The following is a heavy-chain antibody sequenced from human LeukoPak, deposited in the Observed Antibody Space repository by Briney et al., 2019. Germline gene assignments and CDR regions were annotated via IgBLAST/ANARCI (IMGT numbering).Heavy chain of an antibody. Sequence: GASVKVSCKASGYTFTSYGISWVRQAPGQGLEWMGWISAYNGNTNYAQKLQGRVTMTTDTSTSTAYMELRSLRSDDTAVYYCARVGTIFGVVIRSLDYWGQGTLVTVSS. V-gene: IGHV1-18*01. D-gene: IGHD3-3*01. CDR1: GYTFTSYG. J-gene: IGHJ4*02. CDR2: ISAYNGNT. CDR3: ARVGTIFGVVIRSLDY.